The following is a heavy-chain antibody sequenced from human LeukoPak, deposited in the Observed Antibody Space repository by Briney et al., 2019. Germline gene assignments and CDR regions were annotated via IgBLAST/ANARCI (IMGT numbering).Heavy chain of an antibody. Sequence: SETLSLTCAVYGGSFSGYYWSWIRQPPGKGLEWIGEINHSGSTNYNPSLKSRVTISVDTSKNQFSLKLSSVSAAETAVYYCARGIGAFRAFDIWGQGTMVTVSS. D-gene: IGHD4/OR15-4a*01. CDR1: GGSFSGYY. V-gene: IGHV4-34*01. CDR3: ARGIGAFRAFDI. J-gene: IGHJ3*02. CDR2: INHSGST.